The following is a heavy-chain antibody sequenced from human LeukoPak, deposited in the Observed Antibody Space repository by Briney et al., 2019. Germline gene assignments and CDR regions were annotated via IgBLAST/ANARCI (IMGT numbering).Heavy chain of an antibody. CDR3: ARRLSYYDSSGCY. D-gene: IGHD3-22*01. V-gene: IGHV3-23*01. CDR1: GFTVSRSY. J-gene: IGHJ4*02. Sequence: GGSLRLSCAASGFTVSRSYMSWVRQSPGKGVEWVSAISGSGGGTYYADSVKGRFTISRDNSKNTLYLQMNSLRAEDTAVYYCARRLSYYDSSGCYWGQGTLVTVSS. CDR2: ISGSGGGT.